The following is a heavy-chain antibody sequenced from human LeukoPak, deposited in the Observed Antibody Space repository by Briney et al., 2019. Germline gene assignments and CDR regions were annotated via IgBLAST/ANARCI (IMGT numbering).Heavy chain of an antibody. CDR1: GFTFSSYG. D-gene: IGHD6-19*01. CDR2: FSYDGSDK. J-gene: IGHJ4*02. CDR3: AKVRSSGCLDCYFDY. Sequence: GGSLRLSCAASGFTFSSYGMHWVRQAPGKGLEWVAVFSYDGSDKYYADSVKGRFTISRDNSKNTVYLQVNSLRAEDTAVYYCAKVRSSGCLDCYFDYWGRGTLVTVSS. V-gene: IGHV3-30*18.